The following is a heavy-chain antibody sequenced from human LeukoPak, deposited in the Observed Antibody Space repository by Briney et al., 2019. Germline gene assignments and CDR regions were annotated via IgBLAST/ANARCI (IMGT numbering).Heavy chain of an antibody. Sequence: GGSLRLSCVTSGFTVSSYWMHLVRQATGKGPVWVSRINSDGRSTDYADSVKGRFTISRDNAQNTLYLQMSSLRGEDTAVYYCARDQEQLGGGPLFDPWGQGTLVTVSS. CDR1: GFTVSSYW. D-gene: IGHD6-13*01. CDR3: ARDQEQLGGGPLFDP. CDR2: INSDGRST. J-gene: IGHJ5*02. V-gene: IGHV3-74*01.